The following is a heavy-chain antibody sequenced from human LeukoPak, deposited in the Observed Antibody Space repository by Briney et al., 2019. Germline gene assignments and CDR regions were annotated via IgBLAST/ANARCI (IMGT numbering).Heavy chain of an antibody. CDR1: GYTFTDYY. CDR3: ARANFLYCSSTTCLFDY. D-gene: IGHD2-2*01. Sequence: ASVKVPCKASGYTFTDYYMHWVRQAPGQGYEWMGWINPNDGDTNYAQKFQGRVTMTRDTSISTAHMEVSRLRSDDTAVYYCARANFLYCSSTTCLFDYWGQGTLVTVSS. V-gene: IGHV1-2*02. CDR2: INPNDGDT. J-gene: IGHJ4*02.